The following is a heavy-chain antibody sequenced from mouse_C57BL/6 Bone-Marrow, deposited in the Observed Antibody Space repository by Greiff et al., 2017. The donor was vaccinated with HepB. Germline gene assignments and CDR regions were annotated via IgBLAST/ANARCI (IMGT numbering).Heavy chain of an antibody. CDR1: GFTFSDYG. Sequence: EVHLVESGGGLVQPGGSLKLSCAASGFTFSDYGIAWVRQAPRKGPEWVAFISNLAYSIYYADTVTGRFTISRENAKNTLYLEMSSLRSEDTAMYYCARHENYGIEDYWGQGTSVTVSS. J-gene: IGHJ4*01. V-gene: IGHV5-15*01. D-gene: IGHD2-4*01. CDR2: ISNLAYSI. CDR3: ARHENYGIEDY.